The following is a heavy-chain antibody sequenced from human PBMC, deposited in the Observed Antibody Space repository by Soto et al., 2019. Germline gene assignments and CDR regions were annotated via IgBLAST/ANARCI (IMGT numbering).Heavy chain of an antibody. CDR1: GGSFSGYY. V-gene: IGHV4-34*01. CDR3: AGSGWLVLYYYGMDV. J-gene: IGHJ6*02. D-gene: IGHD6-19*01. CDR2: INHSGST. Sequence: SETLSLTCAVYGGSFSGYYWSWIRQPPGKGLEWIGEINHSGSTNYNPSLKSRVTISVDTSKNQFSLKLSSVTAADTAVYYCAGSGWLVLYYYGMDVWGQGTTVTVSS.